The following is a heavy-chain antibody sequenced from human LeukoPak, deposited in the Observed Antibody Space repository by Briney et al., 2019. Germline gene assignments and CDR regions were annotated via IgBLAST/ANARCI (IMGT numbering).Heavy chain of an antibody. V-gene: IGHV3-15*01. CDR2: IKSQTDGGTT. CDR1: GFTFTNAC. D-gene: IGHD5-18*01. J-gene: IGHJ4*02. Sequence: PGGSLRLSCKGSGFTFTNACMSWVRLAPGKGREWVGHIKSQTDGGTTDYAAPVKGRFTISRDDSKNTLYLQLNSLKTEDTAVYYCTTGTWIQLWLADYWGQGTLVTVSS. CDR3: TTGTWIQLWLADY.